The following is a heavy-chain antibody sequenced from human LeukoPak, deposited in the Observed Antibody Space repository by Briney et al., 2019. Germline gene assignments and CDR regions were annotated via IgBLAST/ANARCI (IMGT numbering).Heavy chain of an antibody. Sequence: SETLSLTCAVYGGSFSRYYWSWIRQPPGKGLEWIGEINHSGSTNYNPSLKSRVTISVDTSKNQFSLKLSSVTAVDTAVYYYARAAHAGGDTAMANTLDYWGQGTLVTVSS. J-gene: IGHJ4*02. CDR3: ARAAHAGGDTAMANTLDY. CDR1: GGSFSRYY. V-gene: IGHV4-34*01. CDR2: INHSGST. D-gene: IGHD5-18*01.